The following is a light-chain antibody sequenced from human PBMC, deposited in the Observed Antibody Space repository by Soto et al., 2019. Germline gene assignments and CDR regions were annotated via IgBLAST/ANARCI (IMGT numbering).Light chain of an antibody. CDR2: GAS. V-gene: IGKV3-20*01. Sequence: EIVLTQSRGTLSLSPGERATLSCRASQSVSSSYLAWYQQKPGRAPRLLIYGASNRATGIPDRFSGSGSGTDFTLTISRLEPEDFAVYYCQQYGSSPTFGQGTRLEIK. J-gene: IGKJ5*01. CDR1: QSVSSSY. CDR3: QQYGSSPT.